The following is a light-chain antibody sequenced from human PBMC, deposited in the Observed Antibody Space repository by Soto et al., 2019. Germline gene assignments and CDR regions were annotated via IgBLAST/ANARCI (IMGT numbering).Light chain of an antibody. CDR1: QDISSW. CDR3: QQANSFPRT. Sequence: DIQMTQSPSSVSATVGDRVTITCRASQDISSWLAWYQQKPGKAPELLIYAASQLQRGVPSRFSGSGSGTDFSLIISSLQPEDFATYYCQQANSFPRTFGPGTKVDIK. V-gene: IGKV1-12*01. J-gene: IGKJ3*01. CDR2: AAS.